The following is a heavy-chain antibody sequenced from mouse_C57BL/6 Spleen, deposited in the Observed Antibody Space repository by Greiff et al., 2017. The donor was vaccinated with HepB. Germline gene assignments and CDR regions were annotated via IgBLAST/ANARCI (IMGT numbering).Heavy chain of an antibody. CDR3: AREGPLDY. CDR2: IDPSDSYT. V-gene: IGHV1-69*01. CDR1: GYTFTSYW. Sequence: QVHVKQPGAELVMPGASVKLSCKASGYTFTSYWMHWVKQRPGQGLEWIGEIDPSDSYTNYNQKFKGKSTLTVDKSSSTAYMQLSSLTSEDSAVYYCAREGPLDYWGQGTTLTVSS. J-gene: IGHJ2*01.